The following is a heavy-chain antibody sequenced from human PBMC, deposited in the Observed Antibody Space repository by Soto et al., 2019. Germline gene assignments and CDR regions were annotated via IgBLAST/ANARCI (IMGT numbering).Heavy chain of an antibody. J-gene: IGHJ4*02. Sequence: QITLKESGPTLVKPTQTLTLTCSFSGFSLSTTGVGVGWIRQSPGKALEWLAIIYWDNDKRYSPSLKSRVTITQDTSKNQVVLTVTNMDPVVTGTYYGARSLCFGELHWGQGALVTVSS. CDR1: GFSLSTTGVG. D-gene: IGHD3-10*01. V-gene: IGHV2-5*02. CDR3: ARSLCFGELH. CDR2: IYWDNDK.